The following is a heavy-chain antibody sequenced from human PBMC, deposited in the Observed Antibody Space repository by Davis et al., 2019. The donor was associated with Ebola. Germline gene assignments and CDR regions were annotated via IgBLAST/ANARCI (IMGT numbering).Heavy chain of an antibody. D-gene: IGHD3-22*01. J-gene: IGHJ4*02. CDR3: ARGDSYYDPSGYYAGPEAPDH. CDR2: IYYTGST. CDR1: GGSFRSGDYY. Sequence: SETLSLTCTVSGGSFRSGDYYWSWIRQPPGKGLEWIGYIYYTGSTYYNPSLKSRVSISVDTSKNQFSLKLSSVTAADTADYYCARGDSYYDPSGYYAGPEAPDHWGQGTLVSVSS. V-gene: IGHV4-30-4*01.